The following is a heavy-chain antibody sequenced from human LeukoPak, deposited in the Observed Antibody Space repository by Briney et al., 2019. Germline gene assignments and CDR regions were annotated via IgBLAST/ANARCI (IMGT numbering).Heavy chain of an antibody. D-gene: IGHD3-3*01. J-gene: IGHJ4*02. CDR1: GFTFSSHD. CDR2: ISYDGSSK. CDR3: ARAASNYDFWSGPPNFDY. Sequence: GGPLRLSCAASGFTFSSHDMHWVRQAPGKGLEWVAVISYDGSSKYSADSVKGRFTISRDNSKNTLYLQMNSLRAEDTAVYYCARAASNYDFWSGPPNFDYWGQGTLVTVSS. V-gene: IGHV3-30-3*01.